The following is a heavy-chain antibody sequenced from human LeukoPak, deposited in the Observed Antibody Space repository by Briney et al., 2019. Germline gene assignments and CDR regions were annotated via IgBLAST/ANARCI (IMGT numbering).Heavy chain of an antibody. J-gene: IGHJ4*02. CDR1: GYTFSNYG. Sequence: ASVKVSCKASGYTFSNYGITWVRQAPGQGLEWMGTISGHNGDVNYAPKFQGRVAMTTDTSTTTAYMELRSLRFDDTAVYYCARYNSLLRGVTTSDYWGQGTLVTVSS. CDR2: ISGHNGDV. CDR3: ARYNSLLRGVTTSDY. V-gene: IGHV1-18*01. D-gene: IGHD3-10*01.